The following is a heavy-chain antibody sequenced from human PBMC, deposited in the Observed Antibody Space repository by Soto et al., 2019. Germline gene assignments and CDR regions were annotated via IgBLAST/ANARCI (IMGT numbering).Heavy chain of an antibody. CDR2: TSADESSI. Sequence: QEQLVESGGGVVQPGRSLRLSCAASGFRFSDSSMHWVRQAPGTGLEWVAVTSADESSIIYKDSVRDLFTISRDTSKNTPDLQMDSLKPNATAIYYCAREAVSSGYAWTFHLWGQGTLVTVSS. V-gene: IGHV3-30-3*01. J-gene: IGHJ1*01. CDR1: GFRFSDSS. D-gene: IGHD3-22*01. CDR3: AREAVSSGYAWTFHL.